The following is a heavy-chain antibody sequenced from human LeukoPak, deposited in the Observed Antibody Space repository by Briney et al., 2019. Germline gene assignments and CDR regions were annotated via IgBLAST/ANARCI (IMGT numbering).Heavy chain of an antibody. V-gene: IGHV1-18*01. D-gene: IGHD1-26*01. Sequence: ASVTVSCQASGYAFTNYGITWLRQAPGQGLAWLGWINNFNGNTNYAQKLQDRVTMTTGTSTSTAYLELRSLRSDYTSVYYCARRRLSGNGYFDRWGQGTLVTVSS. J-gene: IGHJ4*02. CDR3: ARRRLSGNGYFDR. CDR2: INNFNGNT. CDR1: GYAFTNYG.